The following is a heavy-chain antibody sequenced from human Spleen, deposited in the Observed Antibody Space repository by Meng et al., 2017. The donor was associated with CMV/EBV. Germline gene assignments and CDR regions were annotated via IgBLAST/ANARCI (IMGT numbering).Heavy chain of an antibody. D-gene: IGHD1-26*01. CDR1: GFTFPTYG. CDR3: AREMGAGYGMDV. Sequence: GESLKISCAASGFTFPTYGMHWVRQAPGKGLEWVIFIRYDGSNKYYVDSVKGRLTISRDNSKNMLYLQMNSLRAEDTAVYYCAREMGAGYGMDVWGQGTTVTVSS. CDR2: IRYDGSNK. V-gene: IGHV3-30*02. J-gene: IGHJ6*02.